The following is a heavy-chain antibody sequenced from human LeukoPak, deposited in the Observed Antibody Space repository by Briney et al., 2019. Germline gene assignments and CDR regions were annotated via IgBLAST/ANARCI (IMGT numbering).Heavy chain of an antibody. Sequence: GGSLRLSCAASGFTFSSYAMSWVRQAPGKGLEWVSAISGSGGSTYYADSVKGRFTISRDNSKNTLYLQMNSLRAEDAAVYYCAKLVSSSSYFDYWGQGTLVTVSS. CDR1: GFTFSSYA. CDR2: ISGSGGST. D-gene: IGHD6-6*01. CDR3: AKLVSSSSYFDY. J-gene: IGHJ4*02. V-gene: IGHV3-23*01.